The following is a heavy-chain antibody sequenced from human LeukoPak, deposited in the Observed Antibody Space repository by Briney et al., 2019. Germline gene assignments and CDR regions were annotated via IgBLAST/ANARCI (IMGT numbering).Heavy chain of an antibody. J-gene: IGHJ5*02. Sequence: SETLSLTCTVSGYSISSGYYWGWIRQPPGKGLEWIGGIYYSGNTYYNPSLKSRVTISVDTSKNQFSLKLTSVTAADTAVYYCARDRGSRSWFDPWGQGTLVTVSS. V-gene: IGHV4-38-2*02. CDR1: GYSISSGYY. CDR3: ARDRGSRSWFDP. CDR2: IYYSGNT. D-gene: IGHD3-10*01.